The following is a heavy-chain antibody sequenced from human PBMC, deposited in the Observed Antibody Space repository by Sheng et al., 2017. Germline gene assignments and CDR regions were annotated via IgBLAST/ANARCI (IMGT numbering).Heavy chain of an antibody. D-gene: IGHD6-19*01. V-gene: IGHV3-21*06. CDR1: GFTFSSYT. J-gene: IGHJ4*02. Sequence: DVQLVESGGGLVKPGGSLRLSCAASGFTFSSYTMNWVRQAPGKGLEWVSSISSRDNYMHYADSMQGRFTISRDNAQNSLYLQMNSLRVDDTAVYYCARVGGSGWIDSWGQGTLVTVSS. CDR2: ISSRDNYM. CDR3: ARVGGSGWIDS.